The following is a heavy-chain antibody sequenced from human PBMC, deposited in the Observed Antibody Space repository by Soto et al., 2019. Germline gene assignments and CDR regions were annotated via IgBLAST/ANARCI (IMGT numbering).Heavy chain of an antibody. CDR2: ISGSGGST. J-gene: IGHJ4*02. D-gene: IGHD7-27*01. V-gene: IGHV3-23*01. CDR1: GFPFSIFA. Sequence: LRLSCAASGFPFSIFAMSWVRQSPGKGLEWVSTISGSGGSTYYADAVKGRFTISRDNSMDTLFLQMKSLRVEDTAIYYCAKEVSLGSTVDLGYWGQGTLVTSPQ. CDR3: AKEVSLGSTVDLGY.